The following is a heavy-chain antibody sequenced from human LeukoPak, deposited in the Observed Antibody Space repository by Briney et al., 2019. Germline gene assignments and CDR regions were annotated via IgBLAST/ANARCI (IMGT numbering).Heavy chain of an antibody. CDR3: ARGYYDSSGYYQSI. V-gene: IGHV4-59*03. CDR1: GGSISSYY. Sequence: SETLSLTCTVSGGSISSYYWSWIRQPPGKGLEWIGYIYYSGGANYNPSPKTRVTISINTSNNQFSMKLSSMTAADTAVYCCARGYYDSSGYYQSIWGQGTMVTVSS. J-gene: IGHJ3*02. CDR2: IYYSGGA. D-gene: IGHD3-22*01.